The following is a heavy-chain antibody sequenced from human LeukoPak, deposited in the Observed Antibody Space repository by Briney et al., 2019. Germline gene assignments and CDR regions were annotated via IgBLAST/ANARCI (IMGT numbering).Heavy chain of an antibody. CDR2: IYYSGST. D-gene: IGHD6-13*01. J-gene: IGHJ6*04. CDR1: GGSISSYY. Sequence: SETLSLTCTVSGGSISSYYWSWIRQPPGKGLEWIGYIYYSGSTNYNPSLKSRVTISVDTSKNQFSLKLSSVTAADTAVYYCARDSYSSSWYDYGMDVWGKGTTVTVSS. CDR3: ARDSYSSSWYDYGMDV. V-gene: IGHV4-59*01.